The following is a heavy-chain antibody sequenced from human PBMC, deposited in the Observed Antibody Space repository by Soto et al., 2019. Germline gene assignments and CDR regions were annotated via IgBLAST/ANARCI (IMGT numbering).Heavy chain of an antibody. CDR2: ISGSGGST. J-gene: IGHJ4*02. Sequence: EVQLLESGGGLVQPGGTLRLSCAASGFTFSSYAMSWVRQAPGKGLEWVSAISGSGGSTYYADSVKGRFTISRDNSKNTLYLQINSLRAEDTAVYYCAKGVDYDFWSGYYSWGQGTLVTVSS. V-gene: IGHV3-23*01. CDR1: GFTFSSYA. D-gene: IGHD3-3*01. CDR3: AKGVDYDFWSGYYS.